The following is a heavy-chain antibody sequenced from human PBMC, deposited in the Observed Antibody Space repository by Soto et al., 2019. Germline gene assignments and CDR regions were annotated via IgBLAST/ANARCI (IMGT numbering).Heavy chain of an antibody. J-gene: IGHJ5*02. Sequence: GGSLRLSCAASGFTFSSYGMHWVRQAPGKGLEWVAVIWYDGSNKYYADSVKGRFTISRDNSKNTLYLQMNSLRAEDTAVYYFARLTYYYDSSGSQHNWFDPWGQGT. CDR2: IWYDGSNK. CDR3: ARLTYYYDSSGSQHNWFDP. D-gene: IGHD3-22*01. V-gene: IGHV3-33*01. CDR1: GFTFSSYG.